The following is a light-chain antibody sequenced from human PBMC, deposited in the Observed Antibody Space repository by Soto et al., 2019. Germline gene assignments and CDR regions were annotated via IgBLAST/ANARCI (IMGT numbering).Light chain of an antibody. CDR3: QTWGTGSWV. CDR1: SGHSNYA. V-gene: IGLV4-69*01. Sequence: QPVLTQSPSASASLGASVKLTCTLSSGHSNYAIAWHQQQPEKGPRYLMNVNSDGSHSKGDGIPDRFSGSSSGAERYLTISSLQSEDEADYYCQTWGTGSWVFGGGTKLTVL. J-gene: IGLJ3*02. CDR2: VNSDGSH.